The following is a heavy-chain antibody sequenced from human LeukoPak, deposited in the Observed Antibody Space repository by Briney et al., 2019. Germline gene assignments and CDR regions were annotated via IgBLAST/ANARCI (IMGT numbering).Heavy chain of an antibody. CDR1: GFSFNDYT. J-gene: IGHJ3*02. CDR3: ARRMVAATFDAFDI. V-gene: IGHV3-21*01. CDR2: ISSSSSYI. Sequence: PGGSLRLSCAASGFSFNDYTMNWVRQAPGKGLEWVSSISSSSSYIYYADSVKGRFTISRDNAKNSLYLQMNSLRAEDTAVYYCARRMVAATFDAFDIWGQGTMVTVSS. D-gene: IGHD2-15*01.